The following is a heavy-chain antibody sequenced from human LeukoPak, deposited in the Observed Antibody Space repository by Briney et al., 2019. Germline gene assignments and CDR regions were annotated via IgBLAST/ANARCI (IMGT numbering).Heavy chain of an antibody. V-gene: IGHV3-64D*06. CDR2: ISSNEYDT. Sequence: GGSLRLSCSASGFAFSAYFMHWVRQAPGKGLEYVSSISSNEYDTYYADSVKGRFTISRDNSKNTLFLQMSSLRAEDTAVYYCVKDLNGTWSFDYWGQGTLVTVSS. D-gene: IGHD2-8*01. CDR3: VKDLNGTWSFDY. CDR1: GFAFSAYF. J-gene: IGHJ4*02.